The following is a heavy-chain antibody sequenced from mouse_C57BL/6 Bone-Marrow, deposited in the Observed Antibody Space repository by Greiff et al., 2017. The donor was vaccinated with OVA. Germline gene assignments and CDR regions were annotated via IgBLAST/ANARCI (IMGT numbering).Heavy chain of an antibody. V-gene: IGHV1-26*01. Sequence: EVQLQQSGPELVKPGASVKISCKASGYTFTDYYMNWVKQSHGKSLEWIGDINPNNGGTSYNQKFKGKATLTVDKSSSTAYMELRSLTSEYSAVYYCARYDVKGYFDVWGTGTTVTVSS. J-gene: IGHJ1*03. CDR3: ARYDVKGYFDV. CDR1: GYTFTDYY. D-gene: IGHD2-3*01. CDR2: INPNNGGT.